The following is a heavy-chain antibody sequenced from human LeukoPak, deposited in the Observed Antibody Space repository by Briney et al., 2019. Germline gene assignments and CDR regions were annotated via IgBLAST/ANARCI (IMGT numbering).Heavy chain of an antibody. CDR1: GGTFSSYA. CDR3: ARDRYCSGGSCYSYYYGMDV. CDR2: IIPILGIA. D-gene: IGHD2-15*01. Sequence: SVTVSFKASGGTFSSYAISWVRQAPGQGLEWMGRIIPILGIANYAQKFQGRVTITADKSTSTAYMELSSLRSEDTAVYYCARDRYCSGGSCYSYYYGMDVWGQGTTVTVSS. V-gene: IGHV1-69*04. J-gene: IGHJ6*02.